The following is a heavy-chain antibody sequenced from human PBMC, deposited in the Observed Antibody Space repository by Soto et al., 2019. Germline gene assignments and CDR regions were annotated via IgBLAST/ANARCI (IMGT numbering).Heavy chain of an antibody. D-gene: IGHD2-2*01. J-gene: IGHJ6*03. CDR2: IYYSGST. CDR1: GGSISSYY. Sequence: PSETLSLTCTVSGGSISSYYWSWIRQPPGKGLEWIGYIYYSGSTNYNPSLKSRVTISVDTSKNQFSLKLSSVTAADTAVYYCARLLGNIVVVPAATRGHYYYYMDVWGKGTTVTVSS. V-gene: IGHV4-59*08. CDR3: ARLLGNIVVVPAATRGHYYYYMDV.